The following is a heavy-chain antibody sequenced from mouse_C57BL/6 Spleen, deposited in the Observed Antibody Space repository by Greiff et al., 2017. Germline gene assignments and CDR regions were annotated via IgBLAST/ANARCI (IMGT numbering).Heavy chain of an antibody. D-gene: IGHD1-1*01. J-gene: IGHJ3*01. Sequence: VQLQQPGTELVKPGASVKLSCKASGYTFTSYWMHWVKQRPGQGLEWIGNINPRNGGTNYNEKFKRKATLTVEKYSSKAYMQLSSLTSEDSAVYYCARYGDEGFAYWGQGTLVTVSA. CDR2: INPRNGGT. CDR1: GYTFTSYW. CDR3: ARYGDEGFAY. V-gene: IGHV1-53*01.